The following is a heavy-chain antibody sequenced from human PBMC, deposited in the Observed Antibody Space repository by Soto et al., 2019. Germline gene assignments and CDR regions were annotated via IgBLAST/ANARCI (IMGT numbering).Heavy chain of an antibody. CDR3: ARVYGGFPETKSIAATAPEYYFDY. J-gene: IGHJ4*02. D-gene: IGHD6-6*01. CDR2: INPNSGGT. V-gene: IGHV1-2*04. Sequence: GASVKVSCKASGYTFTGYYMHWVRQAPGQGLEWMGWINPNSGGTNYAQKFQGWVTMTRDTSISTAYMELSRLRSDDTAVYYCARVYGGFPETKSIAATAPEYYFDYWGQGTLVTVSS. CDR1: GYTFTGYY.